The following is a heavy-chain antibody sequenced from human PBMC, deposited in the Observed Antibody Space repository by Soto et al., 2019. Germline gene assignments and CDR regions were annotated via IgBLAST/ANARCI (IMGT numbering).Heavy chain of an antibody. CDR2: INSDGSST. CDR3: ARARIAVAGYDY. V-gene: IGHV3-74*01. CDR1: GFTFSSYW. J-gene: IGHJ4*02. D-gene: IGHD6-19*01. Sequence: GGSLRLSCAASGFTFSSYWMHWVRQAPGKGPVWVSRINSDGSSTSYADSVRGRFTISRDNAKNTLYLQMNSLRAEDTAVYYCARARIAVAGYDYWGQGTLVTVSS.